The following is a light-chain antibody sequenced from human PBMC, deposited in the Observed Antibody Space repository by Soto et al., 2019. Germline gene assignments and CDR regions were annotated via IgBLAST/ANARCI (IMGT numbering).Light chain of an antibody. V-gene: IGKV3-15*01. Sequence: EIVMTQSPGTLSVSPGERATLSCRASQSVSSNVAWYQQKPGQAPRLLIYGASTRATGIPARFSGSGSGTEFTLIISSLQSEDFAVYYCQQYNSWPPLTFGGGTKVEI. CDR1: QSVSSN. CDR3: QQYNSWPPLT. J-gene: IGKJ4*01. CDR2: GAS.